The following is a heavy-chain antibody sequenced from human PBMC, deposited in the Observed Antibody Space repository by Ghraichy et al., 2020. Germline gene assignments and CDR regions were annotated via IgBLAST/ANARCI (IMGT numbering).Heavy chain of an antibody. CDR1: GFTVSSNY. CDR3: ASWAVAGTNPYYFDY. D-gene: IGHD6-19*01. J-gene: IGHJ4*02. CDR2: IYSGGST. Sequence: GGSLRLSCAASGFTVSSNYMSWVRQAPWKGLEWVSVIYSGGSTYYADSVKGRFTISRDNSKNTLYLQMNSLRAEDTAVYYCASWAVAGTNPYYFDYWGQGTLVTVSS. V-gene: IGHV3-53*01.